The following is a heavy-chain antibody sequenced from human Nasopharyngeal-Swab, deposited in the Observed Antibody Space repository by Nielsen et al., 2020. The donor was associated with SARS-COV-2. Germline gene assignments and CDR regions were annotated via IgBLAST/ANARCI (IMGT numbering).Heavy chain of an antibody. Sequence: SGPTLVKPTQTLTLTCTFSGSSLSTSGVGVGWIRQPPGKALEWLALIYWDDDKRYSPSLKSRLTITKDTSKNQVVLTMTNMDPVDTATYYCAHRTSDYDSSGYYFDYWGQGTLVTVSS. D-gene: IGHD3-22*01. J-gene: IGHJ4*02. CDR2: IYWDDDK. V-gene: IGHV2-5*02. CDR3: AHRTSDYDSSGYYFDY. CDR1: GSSLSTSGVG.